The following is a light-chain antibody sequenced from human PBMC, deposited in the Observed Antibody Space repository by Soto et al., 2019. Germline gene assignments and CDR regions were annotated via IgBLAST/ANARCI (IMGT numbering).Light chain of an antibody. V-gene: IGLV1-47*01. CDR2: RNN. CDR1: SSNIGSNY. J-gene: IGLJ1*01. CDR3: AAWDDSLSGVSYV. Sequence: QSVLTQPPSASGTPGQRVTISCSGSSSNIGSNYVYWYQQLPGTAPKLLIYRNNQRPSGVPDRFSGSKSGTSASLAISGLRSEDEADYYCAAWDDSLSGVSYVFGTGTKVTVL.